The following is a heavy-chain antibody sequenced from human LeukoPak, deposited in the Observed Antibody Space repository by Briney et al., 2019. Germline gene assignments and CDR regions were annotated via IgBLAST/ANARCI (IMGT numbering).Heavy chain of an antibody. CDR2: ISGSGGST. D-gene: IGHD3-9*01. CDR1: GFTFSSYA. Sequence: PGGSLRLSCAASGFTFSSYAMSWVRQAPGKGLEWVSAISGSGGSTYYADPVKGRFTISRDNSKNTLYLQMNSLRAEDTAVYYCVKVFGETGYTIYYYYGMDVWGQGTTVTVSS. J-gene: IGHJ6*02. CDR3: VKVFGETGYTIYYYYGMDV. V-gene: IGHV3-23*01.